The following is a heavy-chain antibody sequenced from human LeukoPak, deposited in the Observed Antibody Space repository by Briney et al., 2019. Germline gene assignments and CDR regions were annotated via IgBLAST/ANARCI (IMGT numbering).Heavy chain of an antibody. CDR3: ATGAYGDYLLDAFDI. D-gene: IGHD4-17*01. J-gene: IGHJ3*02. CDR2: ISYDGSNK. CDR1: GFTFSSYG. Sequence: GGSLRLSCAASGFTFSSYGMHWVRQAPGKGLEWVAVISYDGSNKYYADSVKGRFTISRDNSKNTLYLQMNSLRAEDTAVYYCATGAYGDYLLDAFDIWGQGTMVTVSS. V-gene: IGHV3-30*03.